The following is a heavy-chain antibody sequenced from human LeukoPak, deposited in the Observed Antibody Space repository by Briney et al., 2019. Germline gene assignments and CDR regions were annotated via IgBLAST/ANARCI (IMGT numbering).Heavy chain of an antibody. D-gene: IGHD3-22*01. V-gene: IGHV3-30*18. CDR2: ISYDGSNK. Sequence: GGSLRLSCAASGFTFSSYGMHWVRQAPGKGLEWVAVISYDGSNKYYADSVKGRFTISRDNSKNTLYLQMNSLRAEDTAVYYCAKDRVDSSAPDEYFQHWGQGTLVTVSS. J-gene: IGHJ1*01. CDR1: GFTFSSYG. CDR3: AKDRVDSSAPDEYFQH.